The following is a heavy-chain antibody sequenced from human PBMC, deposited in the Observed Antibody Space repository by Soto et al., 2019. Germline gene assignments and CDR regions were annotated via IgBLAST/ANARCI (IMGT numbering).Heavy chain of an antibody. D-gene: IGHD3-22*01. CDR3: ARDLSRGITMIALEIHY. J-gene: IGHJ4*02. CDR1: GFTFSSYA. CDR2: ISYDGSNK. Sequence: ESGGGVVQPGRSLRLSCAASGFTFSSYAIHWVRQAPGKGLELVAIISYDGSNKYYAESVKGRFTISRDNPKNTVHLQMSSLRTEDTAVYYCARDLSRGITMIALEIHYWGQGTLVTVSS. V-gene: IGHV3-30-3*01.